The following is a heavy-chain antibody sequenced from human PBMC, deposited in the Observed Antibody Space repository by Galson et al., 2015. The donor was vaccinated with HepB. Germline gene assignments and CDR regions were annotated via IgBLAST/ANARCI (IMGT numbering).Heavy chain of an antibody. V-gene: IGHV3-23*01. CDR3: AKDPDFDFYSEKSTTFDY. Sequence: SLRLSCAASGFSFDTYAMSWVRQAPGKGLDWVSSISGAGHNTYYADAVRGRFTISRDNSKNTVYLQMISLRDVDTAMYYCAKDPDFDFYSEKSTTFDYWGRGTLVTVSS. D-gene: IGHD3-3*01. J-gene: IGHJ4*02. CDR2: ISGAGHNT. CDR1: GFSFDTYA.